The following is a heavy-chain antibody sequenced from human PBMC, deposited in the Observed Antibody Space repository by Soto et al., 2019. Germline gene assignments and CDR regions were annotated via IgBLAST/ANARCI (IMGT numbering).Heavy chain of an antibody. D-gene: IGHD3-10*01. CDR1: GFSLSTSGVN. V-gene: IGHV2-5*01. Sequence: SGPTLVNPTQTLTLTCTFSGFSLSTSGVNVGWIRQPPGKALEWLALIYWNDDKRYSPSLKSRLTIAKDTSKNRVFLTMTNMDPVDTATYYCAHRLQYYGSGSSHFDPWGQGTLVTVSS. CDR3: AHRLQYYGSGSSHFDP. J-gene: IGHJ5*02. CDR2: IYWNDDK.